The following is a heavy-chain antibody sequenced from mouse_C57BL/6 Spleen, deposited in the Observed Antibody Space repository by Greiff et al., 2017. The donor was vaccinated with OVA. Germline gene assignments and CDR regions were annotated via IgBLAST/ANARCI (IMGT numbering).Heavy chain of an antibody. Sequence: LQESGPGLVKPSQSLSLTCSVTGYSITSGYYWNWIRQFPGNKLEWMGYISYDGSNNYNPSLKNRISITRDTSKNQFFLKLNSVTTEDTATYYCARARLLPYYFDYWGQGTTLTVSS. J-gene: IGHJ2*01. D-gene: IGHD2-3*01. CDR2: ISYDGSN. CDR3: ARARLLPYYFDY. CDR1: GYSITSGYY. V-gene: IGHV3-6*01.